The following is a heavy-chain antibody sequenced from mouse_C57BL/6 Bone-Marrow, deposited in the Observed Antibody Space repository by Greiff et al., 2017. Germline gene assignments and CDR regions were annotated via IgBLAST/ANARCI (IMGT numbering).Heavy chain of an antibody. CDR2: IYPGNSDT. D-gene: IGHD2-3*01. J-gene: IGHJ4*01. CDR3: ARDGPSLYAMDY. Sequence: EVQLQQSGTVLARPGASVKMSCKTSGYTFTSYWMHWVKQRPGQGLEWIGAIYPGNSDTSYNQKFKGKAKLTAVTSASTAYMELSSLTNEDSVVYYCARDGPSLYAMDYWGQGTSVAVSS. CDR1: GYTFTSYW. V-gene: IGHV1-5*01.